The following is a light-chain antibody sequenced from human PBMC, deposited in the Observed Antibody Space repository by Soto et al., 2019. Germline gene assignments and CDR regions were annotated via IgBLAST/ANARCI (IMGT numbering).Light chain of an antibody. CDR1: TSNIGSNT. V-gene: IGLV1-44*01. Sequence: QSVLTQPPSASGTPGQRVTISCSGSTSNIGSNTVNWYQLLPGTAPKLLIYINSQRPSGVPDRFSGSKSGTSASLAISGLQSEDEADYCCQSYDNSLSVYVFXTGTKVTVL. CDR2: INS. CDR3: QSYDNSLSVYV. J-gene: IGLJ1*01.